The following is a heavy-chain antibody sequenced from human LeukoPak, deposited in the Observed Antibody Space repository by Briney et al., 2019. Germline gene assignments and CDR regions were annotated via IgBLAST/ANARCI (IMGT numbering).Heavy chain of an antibody. Sequence: ASVKVSCKASSYTFTDNSIHWVRQAPGQGPQWMGWINPNSGDTRYARNFQDRVALTRDTSLSTAYMELTSLRSDDTAMYYCARENSFGSGSYIFDSWGQGTLVTVSS. V-gene: IGHV1-2*02. CDR3: ARENSFGSGSYIFDS. CDR2: INPNSGDT. CDR1: SYTFTDNS. J-gene: IGHJ4*02. D-gene: IGHD3-10*01.